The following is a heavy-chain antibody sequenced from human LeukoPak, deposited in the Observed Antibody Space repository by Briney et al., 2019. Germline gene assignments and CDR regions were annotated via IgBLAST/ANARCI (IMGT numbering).Heavy chain of an antibody. V-gene: IGHV3-7*01. Sequence: GGSLRLSCAASGFAFSSYWMSWVRQAPGKGLEWVANIKQDGSEKYYVDSVKGRFTISRDNAKNSLYLQMNSLRAEDTAVYYCARGGAIIRGVGMDVWGQGTTVTVSS. CDR2: IKQDGSEK. CDR1: GFAFSSYW. D-gene: IGHD3-10*01. CDR3: ARGGAIIRGVGMDV. J-gene: IGHJ6*02.